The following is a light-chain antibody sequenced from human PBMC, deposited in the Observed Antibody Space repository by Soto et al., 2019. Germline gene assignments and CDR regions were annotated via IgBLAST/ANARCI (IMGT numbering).Light chain of an antibody. CDR2: GAS. J-gene: IGKJ4*01. V-gene: IGKV3-20*01. CDR3: QQFASSPLT. CDR1: QTVSSNF. Sequence: EMVLTQSPDTLSLSPGERATLSCRASQTVSSNFLAWYQQRPGQAPRLLIYGASSRAAGIPDRFSGSGSGTDFTLTISRLEPEDSAVYYCQQFASSPLTFGGGTKVDI.